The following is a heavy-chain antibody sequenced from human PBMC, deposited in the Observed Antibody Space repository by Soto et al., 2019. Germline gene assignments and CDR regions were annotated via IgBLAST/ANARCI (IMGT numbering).Heavy chain of an antibody. V-gene: IGHV3-23*01. D-gene: IGHD3-3*01. CDR1: GFTFSSYA. Sequence: GGSLRLSCAASGFTFSSYAMSWVRQAPGKGLEWVSAISGSGGSTYYADSVKGRFTISRDNSKNTLYLQMNSLRAEDTAVYYCAKESSAPYYDFWSGYRNFDYWGQGTLVTVSS. CDR3: AKESSAPYYDFWSGYRNFDY. J-gene: IGHJ4*02. CDR2: ISGSGGST.